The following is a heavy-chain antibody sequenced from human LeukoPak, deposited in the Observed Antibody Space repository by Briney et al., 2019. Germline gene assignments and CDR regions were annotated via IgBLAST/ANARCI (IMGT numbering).Heavy chain of an antibody. V-gene: IGHV1-3*01. D-gene: IGHD5-18*01. CDR3: ARDRGSRYEQIWDDY. Sequence: ASVKVSCKASGYAFTSYAMHWVRQAPGQRLEWMGWINAGNGNTKYSQKFQGRVTITRDTSASTAYMELSSLRSEDTAVYYCARDRGSRYEQIWDDYWGLGTLVTVSS. CDR2: INAGNGNT. J-gene: IGHJ4*02. CDR1: GYAFTSYA.